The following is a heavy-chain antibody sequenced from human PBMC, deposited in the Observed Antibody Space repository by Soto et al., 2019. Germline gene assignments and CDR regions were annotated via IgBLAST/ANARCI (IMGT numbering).Heavy chain of an antibody. V-gene: IGHV1-2*02. CDR3: ARYGLPGTTTEWSDP. CDR1: GYTFTGYY. Sequence: ASLKVSCKASGYTFTGYYMHWVLQAPGQGLEWMGWINPNSGGTNYAQKFQGRVTMTRDTSISTAYMELSRLRSDDTAVYYCARYGLPGTTTEWSDPWGQGSLVTV. D-gene: IGHD1-7*01. CDR2: INPNSGGT. J-gene: IGHJ5*02.